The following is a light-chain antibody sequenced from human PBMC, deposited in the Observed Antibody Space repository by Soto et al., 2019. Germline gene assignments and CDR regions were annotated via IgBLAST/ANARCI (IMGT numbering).Light chain of an antibody. CDR2: LGS. V-gene: IGKV2-28*01. Sequence: VITQSPLSLPVTLGQPASISCRSIQSLLHSNGYNYLDWYLQKPGQSPQLLIYLGSYRASGVPDRFSGSGSGTDFTLKISRVEAEDVRVYYCMQALQTRTFGQGSKVDIK. J-gene: IGKJ1*01. CDR3: MQALQTRT. CDR1: QSLLHSNGYNY.